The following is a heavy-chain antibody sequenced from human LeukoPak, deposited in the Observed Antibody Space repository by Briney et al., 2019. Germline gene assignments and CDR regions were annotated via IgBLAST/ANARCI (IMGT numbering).Heavy chain of an antibody. CDR3: AKDITRGSSTNMIDY. J-gene: IGHJ4*02. V-gene: IGHV3-9*01. CDR1: GFTFDDYA. Sequence: GRSLRLSCAASGFTFDDYAMHWVRQAPGKGPEWVSGISWNSGSIGYADSVKGRFTISRDNAKNSLYLQMNSLRAEDTALYYCAKDITRGSSTNMIDYWGQGTLVTVSS. CDR2: ISWNSGSI. D-gene: IGHD2-2*01.